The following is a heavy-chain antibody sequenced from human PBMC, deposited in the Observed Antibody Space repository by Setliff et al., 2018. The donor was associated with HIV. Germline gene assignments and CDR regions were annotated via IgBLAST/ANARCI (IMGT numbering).Heavy chain of an antibody. V-gene: IGHV1-18*01. J-gene: IGHJ3*02. Sequence: VKVSCKASGYSFTNYGISWVRQAPGQGLEWMGWISSYNDNTNYALNLQGRVTITTDTSTSTAYMELRSLRSDDTAVYYCARDDVGYCSGGSCYHLFDTFDIWGQGTVVTVSS. CDR1: GYSFTNYG. CDR3: ARDDVGYCSGGSCYHLFDTFDI. D-gene: IGHD2-15*01. CDR2: ISSYNDNT.